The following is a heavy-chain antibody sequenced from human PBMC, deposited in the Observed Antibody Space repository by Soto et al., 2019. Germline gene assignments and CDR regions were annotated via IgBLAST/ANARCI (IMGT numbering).Heavy chain of an antibody. V-gene: IGHV1-69*13. CDR3: AGRDLIVVAEYYFDY. D-gene: IGHD3-22*01. CDR2: IIPIFGTA. CDR1: GGTFSSYA. J-gene: IGHJ4*02. Sequence: SVKVSCKASGGTFSSYAISWVRQAPGQGLEWMGGIIPIFGTANYAQKFQGRVTITADESTSTAYMELSSLRSEDTAVYYCAGRDLIVVAEYYFDYWGQGTLVTVSS.